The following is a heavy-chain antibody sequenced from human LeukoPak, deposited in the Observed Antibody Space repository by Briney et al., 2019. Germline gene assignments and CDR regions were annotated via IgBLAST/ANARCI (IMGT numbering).Heavy chain of an antibody. J-gene: IGHJ4*02. CDR1: GGSISSYY. CDR2: IYYSGTT. CDR3: ARGLIAAAGTGFDY. V-gene: IGHV4-59*12. Sequence: SETLSLTCTVSGGSISSYYWSWIRQPPGKGLEWIGYIYYSGTTNYNPSLKSRVTISVDTSKNQFSLKLSSVTAADTAVYYCARGLIAAAGTGFDYWGQGTLVTVSS. D-gene: IGHD6-13*01.